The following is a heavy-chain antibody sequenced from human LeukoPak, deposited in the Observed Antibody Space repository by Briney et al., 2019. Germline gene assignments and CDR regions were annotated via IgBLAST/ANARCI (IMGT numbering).Heavy chain of an antibody. CDR2: INPSGGST. CDR3: ARGEEEMITFGGVVVY. D-gene: IGHD3-16*02. CDR1: GYTFTSYY. Sequence: PLASVKVSCKASGYTFTSYYMHWVRQAPGQGLEWMGIINPSGGSTSYAQKFQGRVTMTRDMSTSTVYMELSSLRSEGTAVYYCARGEEEMITFGGVVVYWGQGTLVTVSS. J-gene: IGHJ4*02. V-gene: IGHV1-46*01.